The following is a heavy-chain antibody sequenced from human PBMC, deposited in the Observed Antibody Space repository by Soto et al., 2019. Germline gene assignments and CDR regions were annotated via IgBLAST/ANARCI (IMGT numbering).Heavy chain of an antibody. CDR1: AFSLSTSGVG. CDR2: IYWDDDK. CDR3: ARLVAAGITYYFDS. V-gene: IGHV2-5*02. D-gene: IGHD2-21*01. Sequence: QITLKESGPTLVKPTQTLTLTCTFSAFSLSTSGVGVGWIRQPPGKALEWLTFIYWDDDKRYSPSLKSRLTITKDTPKNQVVLTMTHMDPVDTATYYCARLVAAGITYYFDSWGQGTLVTVSS. J-gene: IGHJ4*02.